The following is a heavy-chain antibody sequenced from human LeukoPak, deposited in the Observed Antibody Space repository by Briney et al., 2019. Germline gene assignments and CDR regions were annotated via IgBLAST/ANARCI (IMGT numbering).Heavy chain of an antibody. CDR1: NGSITTYY. J-gene: IGHJ4*02. V-gene: IGHV4-59*01. CDR3: AREGPPNSDRYYFDY. D-gene: IGHD4-23*01. CDR2: IDYSGHT. Sequence: SETLSLICIVSNGSITTYYRSWIWQPPGKGLEYIGYIDYSGHTYANPSLQSRVTLSVDTSTNQISLQLTSVTAADTVVYSGAREGPPNSDRYYFDYWGQGTLVTVSS.